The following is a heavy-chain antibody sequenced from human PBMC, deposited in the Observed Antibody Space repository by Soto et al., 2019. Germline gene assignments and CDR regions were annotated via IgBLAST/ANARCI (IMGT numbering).Heavy chain of an antibody. J-gene: IGHJ2*01. CDR3: ARRPPTVPLWSVDL. CDR2: IYHSGST. V-gene: IGHV4-4*02. D-gene: IGHD4-17*01. CDR1: GGSISSSNW. Sequence: QVQLQESGPGLVKPSGTLSLTCAVSGGSISSSNWWSWVRQPPGKGLEWIGEIYHSGSTNYNPSLRRRVTXXVXKXXNQFSLKLSSVTAADTAVYYCARRPPTVPLWSVDLWGRGTLVTVSS.